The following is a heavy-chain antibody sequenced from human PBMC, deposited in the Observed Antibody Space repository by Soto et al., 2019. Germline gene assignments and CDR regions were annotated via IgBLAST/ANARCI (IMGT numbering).Heavy chain of an antibody. CDR1: GCSFTSYW. D-gene: IGHD2-2*01. Sequence: LWLSLKISCKGAGCSFTSYWSGWVRKMPGKGLEWMGIIYPGDSDTRYSPSFQGQVTISADKSISTAYLQWSSLKASDTAMYYCARSMHKRTRHDNYYGMDVLGQGTTVTVSS. V-gene: IGHV5-51*01. CDR3: ARSMHKRTRHDNYYGMDV. CDR2: IYPGDSDT. J-gene: IGHJ6*02.